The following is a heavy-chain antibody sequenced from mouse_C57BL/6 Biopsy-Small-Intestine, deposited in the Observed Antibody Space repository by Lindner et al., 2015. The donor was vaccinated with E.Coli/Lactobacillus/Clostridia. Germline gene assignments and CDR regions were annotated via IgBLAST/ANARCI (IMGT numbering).Heavy chain of an antibody. CDR3: ARRAYYYAMDY. J-gene: IGHJ4*01. D-gene: IGHD3-1*01. CDR1: GYSFTGYN. Sequence: VQLQESGAELVKPGASVKISCKASGYSFTGYNMNWVEQSHGKSLEWIGNINPYYGSTSYNQKFKGKATLTVDKSSSTAYMQLNSLTSEDSTVYYCARRAYYYAMDYWGQGTSVTVSS. V-gene: IGHV1-39*01. CDR2: INPYYGST.